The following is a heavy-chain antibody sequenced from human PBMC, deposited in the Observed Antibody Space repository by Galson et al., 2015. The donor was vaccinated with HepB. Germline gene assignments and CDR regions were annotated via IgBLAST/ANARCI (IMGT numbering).Heavy chain of an antibody. D-gene: IGHD2-15*01. Sequence: SVKVSCKASGYTFTGYYLHWVRQAPGQRLEWMGWINAGNGNTRYSQKFQGRVTITRDTSASTVYLELSSLRSEDTAVYYCANSIRNYFDYWGQGTLVTVSS. CDR3: ANSIRNYFDY. CDR1: GYTFTGYY. CDR2: INAGNGNT. J-gene: IGHJ4*02. V-gene: IGHV1-3*01.